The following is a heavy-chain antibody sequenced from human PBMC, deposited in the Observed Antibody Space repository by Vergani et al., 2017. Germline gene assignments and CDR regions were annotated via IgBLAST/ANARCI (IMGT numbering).Heavy chain of an antibody. V-gene: IGHV3-33*01. CDR2: IWYDGSNK. D-gene: IGHD3-16*01. CDR1: GFTFSSYG. J-gene: IGHJ5*02. Sequence: QVQLVESGGGVVQPGRSLRLSCAASGFTFSSYGMHWVRQAPGKGLEWVAGIWYDGSNKYYADSVKGRFTSARDNSKNTLYLQMNSLRAEDTAVYYCARASWRGSDWFDPWGEGTLVTVSS. CDR3: ARASWRGSDWFDP.